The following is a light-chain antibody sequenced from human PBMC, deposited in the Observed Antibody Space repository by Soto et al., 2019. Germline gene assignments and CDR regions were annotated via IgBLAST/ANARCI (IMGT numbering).Light chain of an antibody. V-gene: IGLV2-14*01. CDR2: EVS. CDR3: SSYTSSSTLV. J-gene: IGLJ2*01. Sequence: QSALTQPASVSGSPGQSITISCTGTRSDVDGYNYVSWYQQYPGKAPKLMVYEVSNRPSGVSNRFSGSKSGNTASLTISGLQAEDEADYYCSSYTSSSTLVFGGGTKVTVL. CDR1: RSDVDGYNY.